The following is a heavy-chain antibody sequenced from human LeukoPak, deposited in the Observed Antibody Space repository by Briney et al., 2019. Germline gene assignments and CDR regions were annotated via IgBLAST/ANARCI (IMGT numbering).Heavy chain of an antibody. J-gene: IGHJ5*02. CDR2: INPDSGDT. CDR1: GYTFTGYY. D-gene: IGHD3-10*01. Sequence: ASVKVSCKASGYTFTGYYLHWVRQAPGQGLEWMVWINPDSGDTNYLQKFQGRVTMTRDTSISTAYMELSRLSSDDTAVYYCTRDLLGGSGTFDPWGQGTLVTVSS. V-gene: IGHV1-2*02. CDR3: TRDLLGGSGTFDP.